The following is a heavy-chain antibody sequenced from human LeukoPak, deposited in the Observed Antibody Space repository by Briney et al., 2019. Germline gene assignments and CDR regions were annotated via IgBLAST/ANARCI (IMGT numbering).Heavy chain of an antibody. V-gene: IGHV3-30*02. D-gene: IGHD1-26*01. Sequence: TGGSLRLSCAASGFTFSSYGMHWVRQAPGKGLEWVAFIRYDGSNKYYADSVKGRFTISRDNSKYTLYLQMNSLRAEDTAVYYCAKEARGSGSYYDLDYWGQGTLVTVSS. CDR2: IRYDGSNK. CDR1: GFTFSSYG. J-gene: IGHJ4*02. CDR3: AKEARGSGSYYDLDY.